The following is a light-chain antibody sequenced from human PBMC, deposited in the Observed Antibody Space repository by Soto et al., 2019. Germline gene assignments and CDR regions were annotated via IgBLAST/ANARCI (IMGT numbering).Light chain of an antibody. CDR1: SSDVGGYNY. V-gene: IGLV2-14*03. Sequence: QSALTQPASVSGSPGQSITISCTGTSSDVGGYNYVSWYQQHPGKAPKLMIYDVTIRPSGVSDRFSGSKSGNTASLTISGLQAEDEADYYCSSLTVSGPIFGGGTKVTVL. CDR3: SSLTVSGPI. J-gene: IGLJ2*01. CDR2: DVT.